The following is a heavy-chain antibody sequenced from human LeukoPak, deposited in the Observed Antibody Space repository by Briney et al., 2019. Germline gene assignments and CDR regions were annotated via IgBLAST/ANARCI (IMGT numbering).Heavy chain of an antibody. CDR2: ISGYNGNA. J-gene: IGHJ4*02. Sequence: ASVKVSCKASGYIFNNYGISWVRQAPGQGLEWMGWISGYNGNAKYAQKVQGRVTMTTDISTSTAYMELRGLRSDDTAVYYCARRMTYTYYYDNSGYYYEDYWGQGTLVTVSS. CDR3: ARRMTYTYYYDNSGYYYEDY. D-gene: IGHD3-22*01. CDR1: GYIFNNYG. V-gene: IGHV1-18*01.